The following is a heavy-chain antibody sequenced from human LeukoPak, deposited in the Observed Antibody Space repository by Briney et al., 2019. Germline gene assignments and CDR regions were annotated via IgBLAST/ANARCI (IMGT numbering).Heavy chain of an antibody. J-gene: IGHJ3*01. Sequence: GGSLRLSCAASGFTFSSYAMHWVRQAPGKGLEWVAVISYDGSNKYYADSVKGRFTISRDNSKRTLDLQMNNLSAEDSAVYYCAKDLRSFDWLFPNDAFDVWGQGTMVSVSS. CDR1: GFTFSSYA. V-gene: IGHV3-30-3*01. CDR3: AKDLRSFDWLFPNDAFDV. CDR2: ISYDGSNK. D-gene: IGHD3-9*01.